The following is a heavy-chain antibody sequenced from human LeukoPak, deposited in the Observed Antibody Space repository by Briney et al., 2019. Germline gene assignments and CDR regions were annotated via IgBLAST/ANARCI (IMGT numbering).Heavy chain of an antibody. CDR1: GWSFSGYY. CDR3: ARGEDNYYYGMDV. CDR2: INHSGST. V-gene: IGHV4-34*01. J-gene: IGHJ6*04. Sequence: SETLSLTCAVYGWSFSGYYWSWIRQPPGKGLKGIGEINHSGSTNYNPSLKSRVTVSVDTSKNQFSLKLRSVTAADTAVYYCARGEDNYYYGMDVWGKGTTVTVSS.